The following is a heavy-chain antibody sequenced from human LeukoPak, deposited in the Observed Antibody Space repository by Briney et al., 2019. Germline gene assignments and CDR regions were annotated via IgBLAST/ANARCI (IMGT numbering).Heavy chain of an antibody. D-gene: IGHD4-17*01. V-gene: IGHV3-23*01. CDR3: ARDRSTTVTPTYFDY. Sequence: GGSLRLSCAASGFTFSSYAMSWVRQAPAKGLEWVSTISVSGSGTYYADSVKGRFTISRDNSKNTLYLQMNSLRAEDTAVYYCARDRSTTVTPTYFDYWGQGTLVTVSS. J-gene: IGHJ4*02. CDR2: ISVSGSGT. CDR1: GFTFSSYA.